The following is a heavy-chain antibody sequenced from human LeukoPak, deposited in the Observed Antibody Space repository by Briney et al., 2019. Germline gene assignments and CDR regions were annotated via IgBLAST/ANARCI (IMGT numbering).Heavy chain of an antibody. Sequence: SGGSLRLSCAASGFTFSSYWMTWVRQAPGKELEWVANIKQDGSEQYYVDSVKGRFTISRDNAKNSLYLQMNSLRAEDTAVYYCVKRANGSTKSVDYWGQGTLVTVSS. CDR3: VKRANGSTKSVDY. J-gene: IGHJ4*02. V-gene: IGHV3-7*01. CDR1: GFTFSSYW. CDR2: IKQDGSEQ. D-gene: IGHD1-1*01.